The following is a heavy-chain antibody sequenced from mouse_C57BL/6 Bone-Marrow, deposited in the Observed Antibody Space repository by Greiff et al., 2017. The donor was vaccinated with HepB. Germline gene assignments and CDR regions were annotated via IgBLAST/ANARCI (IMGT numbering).Heavy chain of an antibody. CDR3: ARSDYGSSYVAY. Sequence: QVQLKQSGAELARPGASVKLSCKASGYTFTSYGISWVKQRTGQGLEWIGEIYPRSGNTYYNEKFKGKATLTADKSSSTAYMELRSLTSEDSAVYFCARSDYGSSYVAYWGQGTLVTVSA. CDR2: IYPRSGNT. V-gene: IGHV1-81*01. J-gene: IGHJ3*01. D-gene: IGHD1-1*01. CDR1: GYTFTSYG.